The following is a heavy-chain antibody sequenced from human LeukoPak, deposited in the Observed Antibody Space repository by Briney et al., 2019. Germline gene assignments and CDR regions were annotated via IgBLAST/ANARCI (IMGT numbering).Heavy chain of an antibody. CDR2: INHSGST. J-gene: IGHJ4*02. V-gene: IGHV4-34*01. Sequence: SETLSLTCAVYGGSFSGYYWTWIRQPPGKGLEWIGEINHSGSTNDNPSLKSRVTLSVDTSKNQFSLNLSSVTAADTAVYYCARGGFDGDFLFDYWGQGTLVTVSS. CDR1: GGSFSGYY. CDR3: ARGGFDGDFLFDY. D-gene: IGHD4-17*01.